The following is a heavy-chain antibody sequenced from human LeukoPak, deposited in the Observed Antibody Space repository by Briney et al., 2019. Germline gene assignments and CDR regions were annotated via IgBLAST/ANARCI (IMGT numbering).Heavy chain of an antibody. Sequence: GGSLRLSCAASGFTVSSNYMSWVRQAPGKGLEWVSVIYSGGSTYYADSVKGRFTISRDNSKNTLYLQMNSLRAEDTAVYYCARDQMVVTAIRGRSKRGYFQHWGQGTLVTVSS. V-gene: IGHV3-66*01. CDR1: GFTVSSNY. J-gene: IGHJ1*01. CDR2: IYSGGST. D-gene: IGHD2-21*02. CDR3: ARDQMVVTAIRGRSKRGYFQH.